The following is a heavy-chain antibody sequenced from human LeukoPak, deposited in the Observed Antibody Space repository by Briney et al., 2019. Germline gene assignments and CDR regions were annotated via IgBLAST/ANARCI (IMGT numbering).Heavy chain of an antibody. Sequence: GASVKVSCKASGYTFTSYGISWLRQAPGHGLEWMGWISPYNGNTNYAPKLQGRVTMTTDTATSTAYMELTSLTSVDTAVYYCARDRQCGYWGQGTLVTVSS. CDR1: GYTFTSYG. J-gene: IGHJ4*02. V-gene: IGHV1-18*01. CDR2: ISPYNGNT. CDR3: ARDRQCGY. D-gene: IGHD2-21*01.